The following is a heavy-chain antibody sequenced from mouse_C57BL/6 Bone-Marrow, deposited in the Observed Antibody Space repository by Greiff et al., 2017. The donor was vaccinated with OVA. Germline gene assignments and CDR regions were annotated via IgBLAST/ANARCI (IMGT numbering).Heavy chain of an antibody. CDR3: ARGSSLLRSFFDY. D-gene: IGHD1-1*01. CDR1: GYTFTSYW. CDR2: IDPSDSET. J-gene: IGHJ2*01. Sequence: QVQLQQPGAELVRPGSSVKLSCKASGYTFTSYWMHWVKQRPIQGLEWIGNIDPSDSETHYNQKFKDKATLTVDKSSSTAYMQLSSLTSEDSAVYYCARGSSLLRSFFDYWGQGTTLTVSS. V-gene: IGHV1-52*01.